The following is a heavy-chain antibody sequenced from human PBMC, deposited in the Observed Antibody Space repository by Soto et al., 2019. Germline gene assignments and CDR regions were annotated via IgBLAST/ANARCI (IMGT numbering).Heavy chain of an antibody. V-gene: IGHV4-31*03. J-gene: IGHJ4*02. CDR2: IYYSGST. Sequence: SLSLTGTVSGGSISSGGYYWRWILQHPGKGLEWIGYIYYSGSTYYNPSLKSRVTISVDTSKNQFSLKLSSVTAADTAVYYCARDRKLEPTVSNWGQGTLVTVSS. D-gene: IGHD1-1*01. CDR3: ARDRKLEPTVSN. CDR1: GGSISSGGYY.